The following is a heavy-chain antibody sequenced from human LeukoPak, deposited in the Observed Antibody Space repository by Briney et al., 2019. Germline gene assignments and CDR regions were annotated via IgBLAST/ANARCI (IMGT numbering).Heavy chain of an antibody. J-gene: IGHJ1*01. CDR3: ARDQGLWFGELLPHGEYFQH. Sequence: SVKVSCKASGGTFSGYAFSWVRQAPGQGLEWMGGIIPMFGRTNYAQTFQGRVTITADESTSTAYMELTSLRSDDTGVYYCARDQGLWFGELLPHGEYFQHWGQGTLVTVSS. D-gene: IGHD3-10*01. V-gene: IGHV1-69*13. CDR2: IIPMFGRT. CDR1: GGTFSGYA.